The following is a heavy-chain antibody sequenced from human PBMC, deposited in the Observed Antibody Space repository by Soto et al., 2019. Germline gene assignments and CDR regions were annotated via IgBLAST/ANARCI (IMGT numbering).Heavy chain of an antibody. CDR2: ISDDGSNK. Sequence: PGGSLRLSCAASGFTFSSYAMHWVRHAPGKGLEWVGVISDDGSNKYYADSVKGRFTISRDNSKNTLYMQMNSLRAEDTAFYYCARDHWIAAAGASDPDQNWFDPWGQGTLVTVSS. CDR3: ARDHWIAAAGASDPDQNWFDP. CDR1: GFTFSSYA. D-gene: IGHD6-13*01. V-gene: IGHV3-30-3*01. J-gene: IGHJ5*02.